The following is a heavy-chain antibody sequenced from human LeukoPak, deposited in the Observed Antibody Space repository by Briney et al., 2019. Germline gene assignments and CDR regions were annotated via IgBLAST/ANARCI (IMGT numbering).Heavy chain of an antibody. Sequence: GGSLRLSCAASGFTFSSYAMHWVRQAPGKGLEWVAVISYDGSNKYYADSAKGRFTISRDNSKNTLYLQMGSLRAEDMAVYYCARAEWEQLRWGIDYWGQGSLVTVSS. D-gene: IGHD1-26*01. J-gene: IGHJ4*02. CDR1: GFTFSSYA. V-gene: IGHV3-30*14. CDR3: ARAEWEQLRWGIDY. CDR2: ISYDGSNK.